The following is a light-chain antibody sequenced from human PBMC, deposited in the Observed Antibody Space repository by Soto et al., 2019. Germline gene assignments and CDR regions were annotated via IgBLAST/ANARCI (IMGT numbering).Light chain of an antibody. Sequence: DIQMTQSPSTLSGSVGDRVTITCRASQTISSWLAWYQQKPGKAPKLLIYKASTLKSGVPSRFSGSGSGTEFTLTIGSLQPDDVATYYCQHYNSYSEAFGQGTKV. CDR2: KAS. CDR1: QTISSW. V-gene: IGKV1-5*03. J-gene: IGKJ1*01. CDR3: QHYNSYSEA.